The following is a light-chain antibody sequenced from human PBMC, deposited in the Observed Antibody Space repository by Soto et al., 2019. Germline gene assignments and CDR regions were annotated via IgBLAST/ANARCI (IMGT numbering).Light chain of an antibody. CDR3: SSYTSSSIDYV. V-gene: IGLV2-14*01. CDR2: EVS. CDR1: SSDVGGYNY. J-gene: IGLJ1*01. Sequence: QSVLTQPASVSGSPGQSITISCTGTSSDVGGYNYVSWYQQHPGKAPKLMIYEVSNRPSWVSNRFSGSKSGNTASLTISGLQAEDEADYYCSSYTSSSIDYVFVTGTKLTVL.